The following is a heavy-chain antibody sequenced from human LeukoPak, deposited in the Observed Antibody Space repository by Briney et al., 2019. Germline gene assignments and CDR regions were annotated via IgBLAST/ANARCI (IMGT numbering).Heavy chain of an antibody. Sequence: GGSLRLSCAASGFTFSSYGMHWVRQAPGKGLEWVSVIYSGGSTYYADSVKGRFTISRDNSKNTLYLQMNSLRAEDTAVYYCARVSARRSRAFDIWGQGTMVTVSS. CDR1: GFTFSSYG. D-gene: IGHD4-17*01. V-gene: IGHV3-66*01. J-gene: IGHJ3*02. CDR2: IYSGGST. CDR3: ARVSARRSRAFDI.